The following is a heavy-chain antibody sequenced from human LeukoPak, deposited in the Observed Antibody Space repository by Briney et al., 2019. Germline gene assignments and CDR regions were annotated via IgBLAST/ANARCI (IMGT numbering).Heavy chain of an antibody. CDR2: ISGTTTYI. CDR1: GFTFSFYS. J-gene: IGHJ4*02. CDR3: ARDGGSVGTTAVPFDY. Sequence: GGSLRLSCAASGFTFSFYSMNWVRQAPGKGLEWLSSISGTTTYIYYADSVKGRFTISRDNAKNSLFLEMSSLRAEDTAVYYCARDGGSVGTTAVPFDYWGQGTLVTVSS. V-gene: IGHV3-21*01. D-gene: IGHD1-26*01.